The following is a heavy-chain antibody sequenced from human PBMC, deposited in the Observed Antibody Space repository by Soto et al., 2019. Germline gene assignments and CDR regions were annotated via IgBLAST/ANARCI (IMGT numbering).Heavy chain of an antibody. CDR1: GGSISSGGYS. V-gene: IGHV4-30-2*01. CDR3: ARVPDY. J-gene: IGHJ4*02. Sequence: QLQLQESGSGLVKPSQTLSLTCAVSGGSISSGGYSWSWTRQPPGKGLEWIGYMYHSGSTSYNPSLTSRVTISIDSSKNQFSLKLSSVTAAATAVYYYARVPDYWGQAILVTVSS. CDR2: MYHSGST.